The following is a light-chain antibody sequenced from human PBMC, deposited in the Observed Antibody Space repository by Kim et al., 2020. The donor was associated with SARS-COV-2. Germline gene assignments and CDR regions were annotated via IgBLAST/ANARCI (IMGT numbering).Light chain of an antibody. CDR2: GAS. Sequence: VSPGERATLSCRASQTANSNLAWYQQKPGQAPRLLIYGASTRATEIPARFSGSGSGTDFTLTISCLQSEDFAVYYCQQYDKWPLTFGGGTKVDIK. J-gene: IGKJ4*01. CDR1: QTANSN. CDR3: QQYDKWPLT. V-gene: IGKV3-15*01.